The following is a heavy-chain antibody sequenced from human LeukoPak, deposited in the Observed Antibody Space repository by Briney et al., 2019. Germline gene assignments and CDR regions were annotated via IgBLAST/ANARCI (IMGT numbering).Heavy chain of an antibody. J-gene: IGHJ6*02. Sequence: KPGGSLRLSCAASGFTFSSYSMNWVRQAPGKGLEWVSSISSSSSYIYYADSVKGRFTISRDNAKNSLYLQMNSLRAEDTAVYYCARDNWNDWSRLYYYYGMDVWGQGTTVTVSS. D-gene: IGHD1-20*01. CDR1: GFTFSSYS. CDR2: ISSSSSYI. V-gene: IGHV3-21*01. CDR3: ARDNWNDWSRLYYYYGMDV.